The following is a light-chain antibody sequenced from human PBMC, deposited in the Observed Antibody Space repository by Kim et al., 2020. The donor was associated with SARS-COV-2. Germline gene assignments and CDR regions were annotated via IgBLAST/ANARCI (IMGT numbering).Light chain of an antibody. Sequence: GQTVTISCAGTTSHIEHNEIFWYPQVPVTAPKLLIYSTGRRPSGVPDRFSGSKSGTSASLAFSGLRSEDEADYYCAVWDDSLSGWVFGGGTQLTVL. CDR1: TSHIEHNE. CDR2: STG. J-gene: IGLJ3*02. V-gene: IGLV1-47*02. CDR3: AVWDDSLSGWV.